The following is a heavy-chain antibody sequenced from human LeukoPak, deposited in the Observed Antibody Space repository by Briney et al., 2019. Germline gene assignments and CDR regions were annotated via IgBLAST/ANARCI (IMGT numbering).Heavy chain of an antibody. V-gene: IGHV1-18*01. CDR1: GYTFTSYG. CDR3: ARNLAVAGSYYGMDV. J-gene: IGHJ6*02. D-gene: IGHD6-19*01. Sequence: ASVKVSCKASGYTFTSYGISWVRQAPGQGLEWMGWISAYNGNTNYAQKLQGRVTMTTDTSTSTAYMELRSLTSDDTAVYYCARNLAVAGSYYGMDVWGQGTTVTVSS. CDR2: ISAYNGNT.